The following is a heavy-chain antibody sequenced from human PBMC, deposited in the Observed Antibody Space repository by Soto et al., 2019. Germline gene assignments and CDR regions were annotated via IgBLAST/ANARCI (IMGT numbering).Heavy chain of an antibody. V-gene: IGHV3-30-3*01. D-gene: IGHD1-26*01. CDR3: ARGAPPDH. Sequence: QVQLVESGGGVVQPGRSLRLSCAASGFIFSTYAMYWVRQAPGKGLEWVAVISYDGSNEYYGDSVKGRFTIFRDNSKNTRYLQMNSLITEDTAVYYCARGAPPDHWGQGTLVTVSS. CDR2: ISYDGSNE. J-gene: IGHJ4*02. CDR1: GFIFSTYA.